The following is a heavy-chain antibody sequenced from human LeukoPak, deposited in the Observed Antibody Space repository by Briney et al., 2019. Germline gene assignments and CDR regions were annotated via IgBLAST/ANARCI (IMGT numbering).Heavy chain of an antibody. CDR1: GFTFSNAW. J-gene: IGHJ4*02. CDR3: TTWVYYDSSGYKVFDY. Sequence: PGGSLRLSCAASGFTFSNAWMSWVRQAPGKGLEWVGRIKSKTDGGTTDYTAPVKGRFTISRDDSKNTLYLQMNSLKTEDTAVYYCTTWVYYDSSGYKVFDYWGQGTLVTVSS. V-gene: IGHV3-15*01. D-gene: IGHD3-22*01. CDR2: IKSKTDGGTT.